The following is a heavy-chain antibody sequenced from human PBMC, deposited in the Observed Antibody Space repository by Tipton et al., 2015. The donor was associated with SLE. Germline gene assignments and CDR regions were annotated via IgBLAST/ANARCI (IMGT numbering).Heavy chain of an antibody. J-gene: IGHJ4*02. CDR2: LYNSGNI. V-gene: IGHV4-59*12. D-gene: IGHD3-10*01. CDR1: GGSISSYY. Sequence: TLSLTCTVSGGSISSYYWSWIRRPPGKGLEWIGYLYNSGNINHPPSLNPSLKSRVTISVDTSKNQFSLKLTSVTAADTAVYYCARDRYYGSGRFDYWGQGILVTVSS. CDR3: ARDRYYGSGRFDY.